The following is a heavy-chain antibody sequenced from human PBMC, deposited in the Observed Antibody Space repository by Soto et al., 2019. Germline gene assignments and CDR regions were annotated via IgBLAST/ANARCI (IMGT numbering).Heavy chain of an antibody. CDR1: GFTFDDYA. Sequence: EVQLVESGGGLVQPGRSLRLSCAASGFTFDDYAMHWVRQAPGKGLEWVSGISWNSGSIGYADSVKGRFTISRDNAKNSLYRQMTSRRAEDTALYYCAKDYGSGSYYFDYHDYGMDVWGQGTTVTVSS. J-gene: IGHJ6*02. CDR3: AKDYGSGSYYFDYHDYGMDV. D-gene: IGHD3-10*01. CDR2: ISWNSGSI. V-gene: IGHV3-9*01.